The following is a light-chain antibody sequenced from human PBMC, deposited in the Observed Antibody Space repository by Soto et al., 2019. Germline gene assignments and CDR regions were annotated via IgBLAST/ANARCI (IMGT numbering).Light chain of an antibody. CDR1: QSISSY. CDR3: QQSYSTPTT. J-gene: IGKJ5*01. Sequence: DIQMTQSPSSLSASVGDRVTITCRASQSISSYLNWYQQKPGKAPKLLIYAASSLQSGVPSRFSGSVSGTDFTLTISSLQPEDFGTYYCQQSYSTPTTFGQGTRLEI. V-gene: IGKV1-39*01. CDR2: AAS.